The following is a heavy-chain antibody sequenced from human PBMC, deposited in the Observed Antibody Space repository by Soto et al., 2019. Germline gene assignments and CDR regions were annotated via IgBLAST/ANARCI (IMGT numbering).Heavy chain of an antibody. CDR2: LYDVDGS. Sequence: DVQLVESGGGLMQPGESLRLSCAASGLTVSGQKYVAWVRQAPGKGLEWVSALYDVDGSFYADSVKGRFTTSSDSSKNTVYLQMNGLRPDDTAVYYCATWHEREHDYDVWGQGTTVTVSS. CDR1: GLTVSGQKY. D-gene: IGHD1-1*01. J-gene: IGHJ3*01. V-gene: IGHV3-53*01. CDR3: ATWHEREHDYDV.